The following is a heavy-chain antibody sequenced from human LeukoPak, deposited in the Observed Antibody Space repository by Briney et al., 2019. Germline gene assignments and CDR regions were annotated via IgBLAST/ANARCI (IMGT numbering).Heavy chain of an antibody. V-gene: IGHV4-4*07. CDR1: GGSISSYY. CDR2: IYTSGST. D-gene: IGHD1-26*01. J-gene: IGHJ4*02. CDR3: ARESGNYFRAYYFDY. Sequence: SETLSLTCTVSGGSISSYYWSWIRQPAGKGLEWIGRIYTSGSTNYNPSLKSRVTMSVDTSKNQFSLKLSSVTAADTAVYYCARESGNYFRAYYFDYWGQGTLVTASS.